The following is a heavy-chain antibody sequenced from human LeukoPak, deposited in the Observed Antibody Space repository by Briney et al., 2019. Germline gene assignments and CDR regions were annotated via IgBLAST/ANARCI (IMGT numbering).Heavy chain of an antibody. Sequence: SETLSLTCTVSAASISSYYWSWIRQPPGKELEWIGYIYTSGSTSYNPSLKSRVTISLDTSKSQFSVQLRSVAAADTAVYYCARAPSLYYFDYWGQGTLVTVSS. CDR3: ARAPSLYYFDY. CDR2: IYTSGST. CDR1: AASISSYY. V-gene: IGHV4-59*01. J-gene: IGHJ4*02. D-gene: IGHD3-16*01.